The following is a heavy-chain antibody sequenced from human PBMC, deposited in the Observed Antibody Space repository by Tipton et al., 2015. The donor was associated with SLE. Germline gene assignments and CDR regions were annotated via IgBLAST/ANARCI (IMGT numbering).Heavy chain of an antibody. V-gene: IGHV3-30*02. CDR3: AKVDGAWSYYYGMDV. CDR1: GFTFSSYG. Sequence: SGFTFSSYGMHWVRQAPGKGLEWVAFIRYDGSNKYYADSVKGRFTISRDNSKNTLYLQMNSLRPEDTAVYYCAKVDGAWSYYYGMDVWGQGTTVTVSS. CDR2: IRYDGSNK. J-gene: IGHJ6*02. D-gene: IGHD4/OR15-4a*01.